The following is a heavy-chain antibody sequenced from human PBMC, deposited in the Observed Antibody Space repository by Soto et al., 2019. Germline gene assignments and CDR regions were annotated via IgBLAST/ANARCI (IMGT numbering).Heavy chain of an antibody. CDR3: ARLSEGGYYSYWFDP. V-gene: IGHV4-59*01. CDR2: IYYSGST. CDR1: GGSISSYD. D-gene: IGHD3-22*01. J-gene: IGHJ5*02. Sequence: SETLSLTCTVSGGSISSYDWSWIRQPPGKGLEWIGYIYYSGSTNYNPSLKSRVTISVDTSKNQFSLKLSSVTAADTAVYYCARLSEGGYYSYWFDPWGQGTLVTVSS.